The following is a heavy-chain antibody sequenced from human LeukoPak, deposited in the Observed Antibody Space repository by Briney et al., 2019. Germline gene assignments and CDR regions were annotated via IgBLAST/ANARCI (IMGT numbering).Heavy chain of an antibody. D-gene: IGHD1-1*01. V-gene: IGHV1-46*01. CDR3: ARGGAGTEDL. CDR2: INPASGTT. J-gene: IGHJ5*02. CDR1: GYPFTSYY. Sequence: GASVTVSCKASGYPFTSYYVHWVRQAPGQGLEWMGTINPASGTTDNAPKFQGRVTMTRDMSTSTVYMQLRSLRSEDTAVYFCARGGAGTEDLWGQGTLVTVSS.